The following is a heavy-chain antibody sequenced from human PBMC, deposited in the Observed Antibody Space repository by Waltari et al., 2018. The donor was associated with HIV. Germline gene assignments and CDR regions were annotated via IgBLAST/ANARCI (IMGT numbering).Heavy chain of an antibody. CDR1: GYTFTRYD. Sequence: QVSLVQSGAEVKKPGASVKVSCKASGYTFTRYDINWVRQATGQVLEWMGWINLNSGNRGYAQKFQGRVTLTKDSTITTAFMELSDLRSDDTAIYYCVRVARSIDYWGQGTLVTVSS. V-gene: IGHV1-8*01. J-gene: IGHJ4*02. CDR3: VRVARSIDY. CDR2: INLNSGNR.